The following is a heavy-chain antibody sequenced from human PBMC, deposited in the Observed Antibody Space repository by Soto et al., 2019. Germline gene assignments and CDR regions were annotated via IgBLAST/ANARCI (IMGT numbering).Heavy chain of an antibody. V-gene: IGHV4-30-4*01. CDR1: GGSISSGDYY. Sequence: SETLSLTCTVSGGSISSGDYYWSWIRQPPGKGLEWIGYIYYSGSTYYNPSLKSRVTISVDTSKNQFSLKLSSVTAADTAVYYCAREFPYYYDSSGSNGIDYWGQGTLVTVSS. J-gene: IGHJ4*02. D-gene: IGHD3-22*01. CDR2: IYYSGST. CDR3: AREFPYYYDSSGSNGIDY.